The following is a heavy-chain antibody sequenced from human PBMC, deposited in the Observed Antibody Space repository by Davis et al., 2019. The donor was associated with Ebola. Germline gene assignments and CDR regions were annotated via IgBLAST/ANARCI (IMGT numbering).Heavy chain of an antibody. CDR3: ASAPYENY. J-gene: IGHJ4*02. CDR1: GGSLSSSNW. V-gene: IGHV4-4*02. D-gene: IGHD3-16*01. CDR2: ILQTGDT. Sequence: GSLRLSCTVSGGSLSSSNWWCWVRQSPGKGLEWIGEILQTGDTNYSPSLKGRVIISAVTSRNQFSLKLTSVTAADTAVYYCASAPYENYWGQGTLVTVSS.